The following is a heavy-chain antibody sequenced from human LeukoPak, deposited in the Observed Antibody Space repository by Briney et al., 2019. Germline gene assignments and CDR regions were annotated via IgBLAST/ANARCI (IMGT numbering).Heavy chain of an antibody. V-gene: IGHV1-3*01. CDR1: GYTFTSYA. J-gene: IGHJ4*02. Sequence: GASVKVSCKASGYTFTSYAMHWVRQAPGQRLEWMGWINAGNGNTKYSQEFQGRVTITRDTSASTAYMELSRLRSDDTAVYYCARVQGYVWGSYRYTLDYWGQGTLVTVSS. D-gene: IGHD3-16*02. CDR3: ARVQGYVWGSYRYTLDY. CDR2: INAGNGNT.